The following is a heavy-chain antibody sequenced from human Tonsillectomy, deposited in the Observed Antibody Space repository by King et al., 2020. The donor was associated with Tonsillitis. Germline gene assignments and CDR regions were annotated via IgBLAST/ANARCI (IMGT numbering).Heavy chain of an antibody. V-gene: IGHV3-21*01. CDR2: ISSTSSYI. CDR1: GFPFSSYN. CDR3: ARDKEGMNTFGGVLGSFDC. D-gene: IGHD3-16*02. J-gene: IGHJ4*02. Sequence: EVQLVESGGGLVKPGGSLRLSCAASGFPFSSYNMNWVRQAPGKGLEWVSSISSTSSYIYYADSMKGRFTISRDNAKNSLYLQMTSLRVEDTAVYYCARDKEGMNTFGGVLGSFDCWGQGTLVTVSS.